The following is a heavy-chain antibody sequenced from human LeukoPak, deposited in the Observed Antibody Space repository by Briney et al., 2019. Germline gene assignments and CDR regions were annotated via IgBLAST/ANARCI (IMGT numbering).Heavy chain of an antibody. CDR3: AKDSGYYY. J-gene: IGHJ4*02. CDR2: IKQDGSNK. V-gene: IGHV3-30*02. CDR1: GFTFSSYG. Sequence: GGSLRLSCAVSGFTFSSYGMHWVRQAPGKGLEWVANIKQDGSNKYYADSVKGRFTISRDNSKNTLYLQMNSLRAEDTAVYYCAKDSGYYYWGQGTLVTVSS. D-gene: IGHD3-22*01.